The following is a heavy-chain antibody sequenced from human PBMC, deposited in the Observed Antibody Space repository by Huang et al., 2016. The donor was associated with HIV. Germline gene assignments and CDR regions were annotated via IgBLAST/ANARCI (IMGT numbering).Heavy chain of an antibody. CDR2: VSYDGSNK. J-gene: IGHJ4*02. V-gene: IGHV3-30*18. CDR3: AKDGNYGGNAYHFDY. D-gene: IGHD2-15*01. Sequence: QVQLVESGGGVVQPGRSLRLSCEASGFPFSSYGMHWVRQAPGKGLGWGAAVSYDGSNKYYADAVKGRFTISRDNSKSTLYLQMNSLRPEDAALYYCAKDGNYGGNAYHFDYWGLGSLVTVSS. CDR1: GFPFSSYG.